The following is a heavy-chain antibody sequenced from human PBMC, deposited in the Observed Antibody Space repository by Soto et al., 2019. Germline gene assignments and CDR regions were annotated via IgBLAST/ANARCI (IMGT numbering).Heavy chain of an antibody. J-gene: IGHJ3*02. Sequence: GGSLRLSCTASGFTFGDYAMSWFRQAPGKGLEWVGFIRSKAYGGTTEYAASVKGRFTISRDDSKSIAYLQMNSLKTEDTAVYYCTRDQTSGWYLGAFDIWGQGTVVTVSS. V-gene: IGHV3-49*03. D-gene: IGHD6-19*01. CDR1: GFTFGDYA. CDR2: IRSKAYGGTT. CDR3: TRDQTSGWYLGAFDI.